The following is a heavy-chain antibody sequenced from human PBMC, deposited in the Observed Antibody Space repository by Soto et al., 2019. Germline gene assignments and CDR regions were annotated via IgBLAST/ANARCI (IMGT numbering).Heavy chain of an antibody. D-gene: IGHD2-21*01. J-gene: IGHJ6*02. CDR3: ARDSTCCGLDV. V-gene: IGHV4-59*01. Sequence: QVELRESGPGLVKPSETLSLTCNVSGGSMRSYYWTWMRQSPGKGLEWLGNIFYNEKNNPNPSLKSRLSISVDTSKKKFSLMLSSVTAEDTAIYYCARDSTCCGLDVWGQGTTVTVSS. CDR2: IFYNEKN. CDR1: GGSMRSYY.